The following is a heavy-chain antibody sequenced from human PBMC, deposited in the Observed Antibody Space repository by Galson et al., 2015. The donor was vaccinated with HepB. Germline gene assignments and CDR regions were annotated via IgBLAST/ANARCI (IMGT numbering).Heavy chain of an antibody. Sequence: SLRLSCAASGFTFSSYSMNWVRQAPGKGLEWVSSISSSSSYIYYADSVKGRFTISRDNAKNSLYLQMNSLRAEDTAVYYCAREVTTYYDFWSGYSHNNWFDPWGQGTLVTVSS. CDR1: GFTFSSYS. D-gene: IGHD3-3*01. CDR2: ISSSSSYI. J-gene: IGHJ5*02. V-gene: IGHV3-21*01. CDR3: AREVTTYYDFWSGYSHNNWFDP.